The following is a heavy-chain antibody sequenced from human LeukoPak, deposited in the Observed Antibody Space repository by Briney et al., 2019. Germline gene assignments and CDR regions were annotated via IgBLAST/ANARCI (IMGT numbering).Heavy chain of an antibody. J-gene: IGHJ4*02. CDR3: ARGQYGSGIVY. CDR1: GGSISSGDYY. D-gene: IGHD3-10*01. Sequence: PSQTLSLTCTVSGGSISSGDYYWSWIRQPPGKGLEWIGYISSSGRTYYNPSLKSRITASIDTAKNQFSLKVNSVTAADTAVYYCARGQYGSGIVYWGQGTLVTVSS. CDR2: ISSSGRT. V-gene: IGHV4-30-4*01.